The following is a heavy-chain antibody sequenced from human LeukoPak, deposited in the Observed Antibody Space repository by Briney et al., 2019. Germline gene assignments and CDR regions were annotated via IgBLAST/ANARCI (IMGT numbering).Heavy chain of an antibody. J-gene: IGHJ6*03. CDR3: ARRFSPDDIVVVPAAIIRYYYYYMDV. D-gene: IGHD2-2*02. Sequence: GGSLRLSCAASGFTFSSYGMHWVRQAPGKGLEWVAVISYDGSNKYYADSVKGRFTISRDNSKNTLYLQMNSLRAEDTAVYYCARRFSPDDIVVVPAAIIRYYYYYMDVWGKGTTVTVSS. V-gene: IGHV3-30*03. CDR2: ISYDGSNK. CDR1: GFTFSSYG.